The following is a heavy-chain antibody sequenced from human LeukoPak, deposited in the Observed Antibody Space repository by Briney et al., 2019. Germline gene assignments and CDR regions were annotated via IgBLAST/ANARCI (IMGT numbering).Heavy chain of an antibody. CDR2: IYTGGTT. Sequence: PGGSLRLSCAASGLTVRTNYMSWVRQAPGKGLEWVSVIYTGGTTYYADSVKGRFTISRDNSKNTLYLQMNSLRAEDTAVYYCARDRTVEMATIRLDYWGQGTLVTVSS. J-gene: IGHJ4*02. CDR1: GLTVRTNY. CDR3: ARDRTVEMATIRLDY. V-gene: IGHV3-53*01. D-gene: IGHD5-24*01.